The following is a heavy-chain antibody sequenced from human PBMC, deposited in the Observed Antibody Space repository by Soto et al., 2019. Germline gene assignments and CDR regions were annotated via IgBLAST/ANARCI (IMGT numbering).Heavy chain of an antibody. J-gene: IGHJ5*02. CDR3: ARQVYGDYLGGNWFDP. Sequence: SETLSLTCSVLDDSISDSRYYWGWIRQSPEKGLEWMGSISHDGHAYYNPPLKSRVTLFADTSRNQFSLKMKSVTVADTALYFCARQVYGDYLGGNWFDPWGQGAPVTVSS. CDR1: DDSISDSRYY. V-gene: IGHV4-39*01. D-gene: IGHD4-17*01. CDR2: ISHDGHA.